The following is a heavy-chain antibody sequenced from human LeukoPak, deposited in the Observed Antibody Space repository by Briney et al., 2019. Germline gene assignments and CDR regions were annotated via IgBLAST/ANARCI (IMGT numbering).Heavy chain of an antibody. J-gene: IGHJ4*02. Sequence: SVKVSCKASGGTFSSYAISWVRQAPGQGLEWMGGIIPIFGTANYAQKFQGRVTITADESTSTAYMELSSLRSEDSAVYYCVRTPPNWGADFWGQGTLVTVSS. CDR2: IIPIFGTA. CDR1: GGTFSSYA. CDR3: VRTPPNWGADF. D-gene: IGHD7-27*01. V-gene: IGHV1-69*13.